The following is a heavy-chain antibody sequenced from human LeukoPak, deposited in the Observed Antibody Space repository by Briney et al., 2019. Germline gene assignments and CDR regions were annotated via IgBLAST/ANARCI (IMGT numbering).Heavy chain of an antibody. CDR3: AREDPATLLDY. V-gene: IGHV3-23*01. CDR1: GFTFSSYA. Sequence: GGSLRLSCAASGFTFSSYAMSWVRQAPGKGLEWVSAISGSGGSTYYADSVKGRFTISRDNAKNSLYLQMNSLRAEDAAVYYCAREDPATLLDYWGQGTLVTVSS. CDR2: ISGSGGST. J-gene: IGHJ4*02.